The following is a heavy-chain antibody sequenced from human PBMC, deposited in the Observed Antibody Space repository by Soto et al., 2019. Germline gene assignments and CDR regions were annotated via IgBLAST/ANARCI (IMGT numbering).Heavy chain of an antibody. CDR3: ARGERQQQRDY. CDR2: IYHSGST. V-gene: IGHV4-4*02. CDR1: GDSISSSKW. D-gene: IGHD6-13*01. Sequence: QVQLQESGPGLVKPSGTLSLTCAVSGDSISSSKWWSWVRQPPGKGLEWIGEIYHSGSTNYNPSLKXGXXXSXXKSKNQFSLKLSSVTGADTAVYYCARGERQQQRDYWGQGTLVTVSS. J-gene: IGHJ4*02.